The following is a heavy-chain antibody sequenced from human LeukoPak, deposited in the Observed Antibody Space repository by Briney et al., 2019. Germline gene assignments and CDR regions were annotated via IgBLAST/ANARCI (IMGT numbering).Heavy chain of an antibody. CDR3: ARVGAAHAFDI. D-gene: IGHD1-26*01. V-gene: IGHV1-2*02. J-gene: IGHJ3*02. CDR2: INPNSGGT. Sequence: ASVKVSCKASGYTFTGYYMHWVRQAPGQGLEWMGWINPNSGGTNYARKFQGRVTMTRDTSISTAYMELSRLRSDDTAVYYCARVGAAHAFDIWGQGTMVTVSS. CDR1: GYTFTGYY.